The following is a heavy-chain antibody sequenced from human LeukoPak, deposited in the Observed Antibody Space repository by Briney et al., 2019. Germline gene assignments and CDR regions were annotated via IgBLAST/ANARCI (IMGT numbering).Heavy chain of an antibody. J-gene: IGHJ4*02. CDR2: ISWNSGSI. D-gene: IGHD6-13*01. CDR3: ASGGVYSS. CDR1: GFTFDDYA. V-gene: IGHV3-9*01. Sequence: GGSLRLSCAASGFTFDDYAMHWVRQAPGKGLEWVSGISWNSGSIGYADSVKGRFTISRDNAKNSLYLQMNSLRAEDTAVYYCASGGVYSSWGQGTLVTVSS.